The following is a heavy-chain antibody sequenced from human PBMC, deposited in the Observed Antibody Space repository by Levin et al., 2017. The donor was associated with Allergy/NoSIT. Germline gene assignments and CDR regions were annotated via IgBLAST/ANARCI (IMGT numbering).Heavy chain of an antibody. CDR2: IKPKTDGGTT. Sequence: GGSLRLSCAASGFTFNDDWMTWARQAPGKGLEWVGRIKPKTDGGTTDYAAPVKGRFTISREDSKSMLYLQMDSLKTEDTAVYYCTRGHYGKWGQGTLVTVSS. CDR1: GFTFNDDW. J-gene: IGHJ4*02. D-gene: IGHD3-10*01. CDR3: TRGHYGK. V-gene: IGHV3-15*05.